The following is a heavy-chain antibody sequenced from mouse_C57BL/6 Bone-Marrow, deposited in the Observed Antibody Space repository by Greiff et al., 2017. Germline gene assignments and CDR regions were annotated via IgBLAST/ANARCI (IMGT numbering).Heavy chain of an antibody. CDR3: AREEAYSNYFAWFAY. V-gene: IGHV1-52*01. J-gene: IGHJ3*01. CDR2: IDPSDSVT. Sequence: QVQLKQPGAELVRPGSSVKLSCKASGYTFTSYWMHWVKQRPIQGLEWIGNIDPSDSVTHYNQKFKDKATLTVDKSSRSAYMQLSSLTSEDSAVYYCAREEAYSNYFAWFAYWGQGTLVTVSA. CDR1: GYTFTSYW. D-gene: IGHD2-5*01.